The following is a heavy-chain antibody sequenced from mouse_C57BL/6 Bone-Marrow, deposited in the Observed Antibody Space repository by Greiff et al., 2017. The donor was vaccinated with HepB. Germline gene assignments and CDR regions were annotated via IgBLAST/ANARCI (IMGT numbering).Heavy chain of an antibody. CDR3: ARSWDGGGYFDY. V-gene: IGHV1-80*01. J-gene: IGHJ2*01. CDR1: GYAFSSYW. D-gene: IGHD4-1*01. CDR2: IYPGDGDT. Sequence: QVQLQQSGAELVKPGASVKISCKASGYAFSSYWMNWVKQRPGKGLEWIGQIYPGDGDTNYNGKFKGKATLTADKSSSTAYMQLSSLTSEDSAVYVCARSWDGGGYFDYWGQGTTLTVSS.